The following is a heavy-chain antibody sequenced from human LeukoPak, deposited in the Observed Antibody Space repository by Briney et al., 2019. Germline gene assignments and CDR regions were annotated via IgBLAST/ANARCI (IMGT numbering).Heavy chain of an antibody. V-gene: IGHV4-34*01. Sequence: SETLSLTCAVYGGSFSGYYWSWIRQPPGKGLQWIGEINHSGSTNYNPSLKSRVTISVDTSKNQFSLKLSSVTAADTAVYYCARVGQQLVYWYFDLWGRGTQVTVSS. CDR1: GGSFSGYY. D-gene: IGHD6-6*01. CDR3: ARVGQQLVYWYFDL. J-gene: IGHJ2*01. CDR2: INHSGST.